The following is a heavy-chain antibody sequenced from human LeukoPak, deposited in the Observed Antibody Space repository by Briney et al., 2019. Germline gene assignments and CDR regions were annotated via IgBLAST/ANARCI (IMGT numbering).Heavy chain of an antibody. D-gene: IGHD6-13*01. CDR3: ARGVSSSWSPSFDY. J-gene: IGHJ4*02. CDR2: IYTSGST. Sequence: SETLSLTCTVSGGSISSYYWSWIRQPAGKGLEWIGRIYTSGSTNYNPSLKSRVTMSVDTSKNQFSLKLSSVSAADTAVYYCARGVSSSWSPSFDYWGQGTLVTVSS. CDR1: GGSISSYY. V-gene: IGHV4-4*07.